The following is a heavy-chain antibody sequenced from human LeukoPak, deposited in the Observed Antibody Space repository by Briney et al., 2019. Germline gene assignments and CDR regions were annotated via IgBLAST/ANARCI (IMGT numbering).Heavy chain of an antibody. CDR3: ARRRSAGTKVDP. V-gene: IGHV3-48*01. D-gene: IGHD1-1*01. Sequence: GGSLRLSCAASGFTFSSYSMNWVRQAPGKGLEWVSYISLSSSTIYYADSVKGRFTISRDNAKNSLYLQMNSLRAEDTAVYYCARRRSAGTKVDPWGQGTLVTVSS. CDR1: GFTFSSYS. J-gene: IGHJ5*02. CDR2: ISLSSSTI.